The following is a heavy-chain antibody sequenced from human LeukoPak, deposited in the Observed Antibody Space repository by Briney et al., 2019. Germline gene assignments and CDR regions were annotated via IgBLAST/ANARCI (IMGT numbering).Heavy chain of an antibody. Sequence: GGSLRLSCATSGLTFTSAWMGWVRQAPGKGLEWVGRIKSKTAGGTTDYAAPVKGRFRISTDDSENTLFLQMNSLRTEDTALYYCTTDRGIAVRPLFDYWGQGTLVTVSS. CDR3: TTDRGIAVRPLFDY. CDR2: IKSKTAGGTT. CDR1: GLTFTSAW. J-gene: IGHJ4*02. D-gene: IGHD6-19*01. V-gene: IGHV3-15*01.